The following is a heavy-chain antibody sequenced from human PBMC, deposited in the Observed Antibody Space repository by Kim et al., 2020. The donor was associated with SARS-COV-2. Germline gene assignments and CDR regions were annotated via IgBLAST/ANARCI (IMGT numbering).Heavy chain of an antibody. CDR3: ARHGYHYLWYFDL. J-gene: IGHJ2*01. D-gene: IGHD5-18*01. V-gene: IGHV4-59*13. Sequence: SETLSLTCTVSGGSISSYYWSWIRQPPGKGLEWIGYIYYSGSTNYNPSLKSRVTISVDTSKNQFSLKLSSVTAADTAVYYCARHGYHYLWYFDLWGRGTLVTVSS. CDR2: IYYSGST. CDR1: GGSISSYY.